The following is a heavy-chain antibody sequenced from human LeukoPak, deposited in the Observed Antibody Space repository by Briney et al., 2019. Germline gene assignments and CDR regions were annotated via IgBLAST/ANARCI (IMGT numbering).Heavy chain of an antibody. CDR2: ISGSGGST. Sequence: GRSLRLSCAASGFTFSSYAMHWVRQAPGKGLEWVSAISGSGGSTYYADSVKGRFTISRDNSKNTLYLQMNSLRAEDTAVYYCAKAIGLYGDYMYYFDYRGQGTLVTVSS. V-gene: IGHV3-23*01. J-gene: IGHJ4*02. D-gene: IGHD4-17*01. CDR3: AKAIGLYGDYMYYFDY. CDR1: GFTFSSYA.